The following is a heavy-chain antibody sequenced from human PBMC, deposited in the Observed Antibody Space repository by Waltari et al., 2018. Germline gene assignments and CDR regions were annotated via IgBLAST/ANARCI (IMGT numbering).Heavy chain of an antibody. D-gene: IGHD6-19*01. Sequence: QVQLVQSGAEVKKPGSSVKVSCKASGGTFSSYAISWVRQAPGQGLEWMGGIIPILGIANYAQKFQGRVTITADESTSTAYMELSSLRSEDTAVYYCASSVAGGGHWYFDLWGRGTLVTVSS. J-gene: IGHJ2*01. CDR2: IIPILGIA. CDR1: GGTFSSYA. CDR3: ASSVAGGGHWYFDL. V-gene: IGHV1-69*04.